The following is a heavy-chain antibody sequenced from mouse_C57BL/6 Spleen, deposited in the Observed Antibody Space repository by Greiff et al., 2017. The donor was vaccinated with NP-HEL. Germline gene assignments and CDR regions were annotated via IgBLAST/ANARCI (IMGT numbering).Heavy chain of an antibody. V-gene: IGHV1-42*01. CDR3: ARGTGWYFDV. Sequence: VQLQQSGPEPVKPGASVKISCKASGYSFTGYYMNWVKQSPEKSLEWIGEINPSTGGTTYNQKFKAKATLTVDKSSSTAYMQLKSLTSEDSAVYYCARGTGWYFDVWGTGTTVTVSS. J-gene: IGHJ1*03. D-gene: IGHD3-3*01. CDR1: GYSFTGYY. CDR2: INPSTGGT.